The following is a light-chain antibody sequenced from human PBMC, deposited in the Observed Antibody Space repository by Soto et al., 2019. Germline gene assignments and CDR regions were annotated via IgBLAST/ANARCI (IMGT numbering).Light chain of an antibody. CDR3: HHYGVSPIYT. V-gene: IGKV3-20*01. J-gene: IGKJ3*01. Sequence: EIVLTQSPGTLSLSPGATATLSCRASQSVTDNYLAWFQQKPGQAPRLLIYGASSRASGIPDRLSGSGSGTDFTLTISRLEPEDFAVYYCHHYGVSPIYTFGPGTKVDFK. CDR1: QSVTDNY. CDR2: GAS.